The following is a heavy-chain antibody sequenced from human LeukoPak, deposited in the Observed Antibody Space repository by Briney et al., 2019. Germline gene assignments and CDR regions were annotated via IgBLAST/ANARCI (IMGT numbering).Heavy chain of an antibody. J-gene: IGHJ5*02. Sequence: AAVMVSFKASGYTFTNYGIGWVREAPGQGPEWMGWISGSSGNTHHAQNVQGRVTMTTDTSTGTAFMELRSLRADDTAVYYCARVGRDCSDINCYWADWFDPWGQGTLVIVSS. D-gene: IGHD2-15*01. CDR3: ARVGRDCSDINCYWADWFDP. CDR1: GYTFTNYG. CDR2: ISGSSGNT. V-gene: IGHV1-18*01.